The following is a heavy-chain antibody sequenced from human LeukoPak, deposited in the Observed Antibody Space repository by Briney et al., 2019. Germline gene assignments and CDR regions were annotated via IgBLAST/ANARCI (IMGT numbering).Heavy chain of an antibody. J-gene: IGHJ6*03. CDR2: IYYSGST. V-gene: IGHV4-59*01. CDR3: ARSVEGYCSGGSCYSYYYYMDV. Sequence: PSETLSLTCTVYAGSISSYYWSWIRQPPGKGLEWIGYIYYSGSTNYNPSLKSRVTISVDTSKNQFSLKLSSVTAADTAVYYCARSVEGYCSGGSCYSYYYYMDVWGKGTTVTVSS. CDR1: AGSISSYY. D-gene: IGHD2-15*01.